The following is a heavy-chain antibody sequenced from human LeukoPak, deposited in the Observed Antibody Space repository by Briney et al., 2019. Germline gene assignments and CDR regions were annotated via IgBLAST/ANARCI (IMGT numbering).Heavy chain of an antibody. CDR3: ARVSDISVAAYFDY. CDR1: GFTFSSYG. D-gene: IGHD6-19*01. CDR2: MSFDGSHT. V-gene: IGHV3-30*03. Sequence: GSLRLSCAASGFTFSSYGMHWVRQAPGKGLEWVAVMSFDGSHTYYADSVKGRFTISRDNSKNTLYLQMNSLRAEDTALYYCARVSDISVAAYFDYWGQGTLVTVSS. J-gene: IGHJ4*02.